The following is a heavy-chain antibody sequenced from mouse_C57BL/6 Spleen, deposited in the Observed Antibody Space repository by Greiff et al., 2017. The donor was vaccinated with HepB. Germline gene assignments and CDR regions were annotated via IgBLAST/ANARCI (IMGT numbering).Heavy chain of an antibody. J-gene: IGHJ3*01. Sequence: EVKVVESGGGLVQPGGSLKLSCAASGFTFSDYYMYWVRQTPEKRLEWVAYISNGGGSTYYPDTVKGRFTISRDNAKNTLYLQMSRLKSEDTAMYYCAREDYGSSYGFAYWGQGTLVTVSA. V-gene: IGHV5-12*01. CDR1: GFTFSDYY. CDR3: AREDYGSSYGFAY. CDR2: ISNGGGST. D-gene: IGHD1-1*01.